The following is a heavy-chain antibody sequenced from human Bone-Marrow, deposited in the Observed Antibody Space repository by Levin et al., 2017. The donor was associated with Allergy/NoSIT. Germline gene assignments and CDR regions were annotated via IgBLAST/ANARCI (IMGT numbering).Heavy chain of an antibody. CDR3: ARDSSAAGLDH. J-gene: IGHJ1*01. Sequence: HPGGSLRLSCEASGYSFTGYWMHWVRQAPGKGLEWVSRIDEAGGRTDYADSVKGRFTIARDNAKKILYLQISDLRAQDTALYYCARDSSAAGLDHWGQGTLVIVSS. V-gene: IGHV3-74*01. D-gene: IGHD6-13*01. CDR1: GYSFTGYW. CDR2: IDEAGGRT.